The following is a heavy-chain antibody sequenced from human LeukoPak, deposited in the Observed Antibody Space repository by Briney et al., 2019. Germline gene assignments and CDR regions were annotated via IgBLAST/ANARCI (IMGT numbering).Heavy chain of an antibody. D-gene: IGHD6-13*01. J-gene: IGHJ4*02. CDR2: IYHSGST. CDR3: AGFLSRTYLYFDY. Sequence: SETLSLTCTVSGGSISSGGYSWSWIRQPPGKGLEWIGYIYHSGSTYYNPSLKSRVTISVDRSKNQFSLKLSSVTAADTAVYYCAGFLSRTYLYFDYWGQGTLVTVSS. CDR1: GGSISSGGYS. V-gene: IGHV4-30-2*01.